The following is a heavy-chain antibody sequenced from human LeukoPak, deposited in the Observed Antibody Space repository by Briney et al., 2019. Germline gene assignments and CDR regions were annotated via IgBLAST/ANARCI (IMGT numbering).Heavy chain of an antibody. CDR2: ISGGGGST. D-gene: IGHD3-9*01. CDR3: ASGLLYFDWLLDY. Sequence: NPGGSLTLSCAPSGFTFSRYAIRWARHSPGGGLECVSAISGGGGSTYYAHCVRGRFTISRDNSKNHLYLQMNSLRAEDTDVYYCASGLLYFDWLLDYWGQGTLVTVSS. CDR1: GFTFSRYA. V-gene: IGHV3-23*01. J-gene: IGHJ4*02.